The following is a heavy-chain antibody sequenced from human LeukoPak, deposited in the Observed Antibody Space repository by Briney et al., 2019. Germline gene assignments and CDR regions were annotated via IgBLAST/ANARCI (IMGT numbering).Heavy chain of an antibody. CDR3: ATDPGRAITGTTLYY. J-gene: IGHJ4*02. CDR1: GYTLTELS. Sequence: ASVKVSCKVSGYTLTELSMHWVRQAPGKGLEWMGGFDPEDGETIYAQKFQGRVTMTEDTSTDTAYMELSSLRSEDTAVYYRATDPGRAITGTTLYYWGQGTLVTVSS. V-gene: IGHV1-24*01. CDR2: FDPEDGET. D-gene: IGHD1-20*01.